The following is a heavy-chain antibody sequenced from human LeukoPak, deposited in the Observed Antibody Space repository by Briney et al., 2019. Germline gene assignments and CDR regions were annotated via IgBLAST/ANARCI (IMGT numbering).Heavy chain of an antibody. CDR1: GFTFGSYG. D-gene: IGHD2-21*01. V-gene: IGHV3-33*08. CDR2: IWYDGSNK. J-gene: IGHJ3*02. CDR3: ARDESGDNDAFDI. Sequence: GGSLRLSCAASGFTFGSYGMHWVRQAPGKGLEWVAVIWYDGSNKYYADSVKGRFTISRGNAKNSLYLQMNSLRVEDTAVYYCARDESGDNDAFDIWGQGTMVTVSS.